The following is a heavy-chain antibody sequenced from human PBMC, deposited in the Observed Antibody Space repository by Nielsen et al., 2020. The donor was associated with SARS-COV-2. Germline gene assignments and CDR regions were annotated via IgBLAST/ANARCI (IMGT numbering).Heavy chain of an antibody. CDR1: GGPITDYY. V-gene: IGHV4-59*01. D-gene: IGHD2-2*01. J-gene: IGHJ6*03. CDR3: ARGDLVVVPSPILGLGPFFYYFYLDV. CDR2: IFFNGTT. Sequence: SETLSLTCTVSGGPITDYYWSWIRQPPGKGLELIGYIFFNGTTNYNPSLKSRVTISVDTSKNQFSLKLSSVTAADTATYYCARGDLVVVPSPILGLGPFFYYFYLDVWGKGTTVIVSS.